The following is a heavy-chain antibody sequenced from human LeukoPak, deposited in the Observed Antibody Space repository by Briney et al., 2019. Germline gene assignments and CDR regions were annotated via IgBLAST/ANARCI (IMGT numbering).Heavy chain of an antibody. CDR1: GFTFSSYW. J-gene: IGHJ6*02. Sequence: GGSLRLSCAASGFTFSSYWMQWVRQAPGKGLVWVSRINSDGGSTTYADSVKGRFTISRDNAKNTLFMQMNSLRAEDTAVYYCARDPSGGSLYYGMDVWGQGTTVTVSS. D-gene: IGHD5-12*01. CDR3: ARDPSGGSLYYGMDV. CDR2: INSDGGST. V-gene: IGHV3-74*03.